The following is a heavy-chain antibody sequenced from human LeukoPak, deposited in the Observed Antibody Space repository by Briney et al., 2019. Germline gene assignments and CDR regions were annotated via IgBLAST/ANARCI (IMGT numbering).Heavy chain of an antibody. J-gene: IGHJ4*02. CDR1: GGTFSSYA. D-gene: IGHD6-13*01. V-gene: IGHV1-69*01. Sequence: GSSVKVSCKASGGTFSSYAISWERQAPGQGLEWMGGIIPIFGTANYAQKFQGRVTITADESTSTAYMELSSLRSEDTAVYYCVGGIAAAGTVYWGQGTLVTVSS. CDR3: VGGIAAAGTVY. CDR2: IIPIFGTA.